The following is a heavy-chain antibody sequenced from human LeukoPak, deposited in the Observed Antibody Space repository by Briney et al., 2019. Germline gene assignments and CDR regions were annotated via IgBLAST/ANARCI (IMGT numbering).Heavy chain of an antibody. CDR2: IYSSGST. CDR1: GASIRTYY. D-gene: IGHD2-15*01. CDR3: ARGGRGSGDYYYGMDV. Sequence: SETLSLTCTVSGASIRTYYWNWIRQPAGKGLEWIGRIYSSGSTNYSPSLKSRVTMSVDTSKNQFSLQLSSVTAADTAVYYCARGGRGSGDYYYGMDVWGQGTTVTVSS. V-gene: IGHV4-4*07. J-gene: IGHJ6*02.